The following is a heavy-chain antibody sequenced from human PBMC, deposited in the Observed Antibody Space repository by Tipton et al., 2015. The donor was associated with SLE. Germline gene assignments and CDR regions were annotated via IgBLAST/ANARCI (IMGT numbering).Heavy chain of an antibody. CDR3: ATTTRGAFDI. CDR2: IYTSGGT. J-gene: IGHJ3*02. D-gene: IGHD1-26*01. Sequence: TLSLTCTVSGGSISSYYWSWIRQPPGKGLEWIGYIYTSGGTNYNPSLKSRVTISVDTSKNQFSLKLSSVTAADTAVYYCATTTRGAFDIWGQGTMVTVSS. CDR1: GGSISSYY. V-gene: IGHV4-4*09.